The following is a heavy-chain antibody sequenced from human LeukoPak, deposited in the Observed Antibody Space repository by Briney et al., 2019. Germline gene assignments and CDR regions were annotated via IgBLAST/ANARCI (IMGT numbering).Heavy chain of an antibody. V-gene: IGHV4-39*07. Sequence: SETLSLTCTVSGGSITSSSYYWGWIRQPPGKGLEWIGSIYYSGSTHYSPSLKSRVTISVDMSKNQFSLKLNSVTAADTAVYYCARLSVSLNAFDMWGQGTMVTVSS. CDR2: IYYSGST. CDR3: ARLSVSLNAFDM. J-gene: IGHJ3*02. CDR1: GGSITSSSYY. D-gene: IGHD3-16*02.